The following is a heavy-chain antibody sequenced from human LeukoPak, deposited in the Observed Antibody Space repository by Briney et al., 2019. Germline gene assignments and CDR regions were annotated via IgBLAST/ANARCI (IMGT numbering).Heavy chain of an antibody. D-gene: IGHD3-10*01. J-gene: IGHJ4*02. V-gene: IGHV1-18*01. CDR2: INTNNGNT. CDR3: ARLLLGSQSRGFEY. CDR1: GFTFTSSA. Sequence: ASVKVSCKASGFTFTSSAMQWVRQAPGQGLEWMGWINTNNGNTNYAQNFRDTVTMTTDTSTSTAYMELRSLRSDDTAIYYCARLLLGSQSRGFEYWGQGTLVTVSS.